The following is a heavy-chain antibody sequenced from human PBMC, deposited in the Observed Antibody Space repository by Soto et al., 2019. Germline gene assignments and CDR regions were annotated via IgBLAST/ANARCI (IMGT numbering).Heavy chain of an antibody. CDR2: FDPEDGET. Sequence: GASVKVSCKVSGYTLTELSMHWVRQAPGKGLEWMGGFDPEDGETIYAQKFQGRVTMTEDTSTDTAYMELSSLRSEDTAVYYCATRVVRGVGHYYYYGMDVWGQGTTVTVS. J-gene: IGHJ6*02. CDR1: GYTLTELS. V-gene: IGHV1-24*01. CDR3: ATRVVRGVGHYYYYGMDV. D-gene: IGHD3-10*01.